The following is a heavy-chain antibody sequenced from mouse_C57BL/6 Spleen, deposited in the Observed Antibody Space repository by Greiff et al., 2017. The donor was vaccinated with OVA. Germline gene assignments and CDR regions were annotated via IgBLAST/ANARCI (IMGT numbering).Heavy chain of an antibody. D-gene: IGHD4-1*02. CDR1: GYTFTSYW. CDR2: INPSNGGT. CDR3: ARSTGTGWYFDV. V-gene: IGHV1-53*01. Sequence: QVQLKQPGTELVKPGASVTLSCKASGYTFTSYWMHWVKQRPGQGLEWIGNINPSNGGTNYNEKFKSKATLTVDKSSSTAYMQRSSLTSEDSAVYYCARSTGTGWYFDVWGTGTTVTVSS. J-gene: IGHJ1*03.